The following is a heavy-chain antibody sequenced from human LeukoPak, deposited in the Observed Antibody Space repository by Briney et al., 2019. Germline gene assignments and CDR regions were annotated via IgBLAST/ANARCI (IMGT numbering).Heavy chain of an antibody. V-gene: IGHV4-39*01. CDR3: ARHLSDSVLRDPDY. CDR2: IYYSAST. Sequence: SETLSLTCIVSGASISSSSYYWGWIRQPPGKGVEWIGSIYYSASTYYNPSLKSRVTISVETSKNQFSLRLSSVTAADTAVYYGARHLSDSVLRDPDYWGQGTLVTVSS. D-gene: IGHD3-9*01. CDR1: GASISSSSYY. J-gene: IGHJ4*02.